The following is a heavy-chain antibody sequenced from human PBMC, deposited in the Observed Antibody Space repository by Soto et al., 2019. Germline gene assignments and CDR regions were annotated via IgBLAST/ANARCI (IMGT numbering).Heavy chain of an antibody. CDR3: TRDPAVRPSGIQYGMDL. J-gene: IGHJ6*02. V-gene: IGHV3-30-3*01. Sequence: QVQLVESGGGVVLPGRSLRLSCAASDFTFNNYAMHWVRQSPGKGLEWVALISFDGNNEYYTDSVKGRFTISRDNSKNMLSLQLNSLRPEDTAVYYCTRDPAVRPSGIQYGMDLWGQGTSVTVSS. CDR2: ISFDGNNE. CDR1: DFTFNNYA. D-gene: IGHD1-26*01.